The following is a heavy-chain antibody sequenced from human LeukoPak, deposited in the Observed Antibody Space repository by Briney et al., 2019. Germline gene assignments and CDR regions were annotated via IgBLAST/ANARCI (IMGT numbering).Heavy chain of an antibody. CDR1: GFTFSSYW. V-gene: IGHV3-7*01. CDR3: AKNKGWELPAELDS. D-gene: IGHD2-15*01. CDR2: IKQDGSEK. J-gene: IGHJ4*02. Sequence: PGGSLRLSCAASGFTFSSYWMSWVRQAPGKGLEWVANIKQDGSEKYYVDFVKGRFTISRDDAKTSVYLQLSSLRAEDTAVYYCAKNKGWELPAELDSWGQGTLVIVSS.